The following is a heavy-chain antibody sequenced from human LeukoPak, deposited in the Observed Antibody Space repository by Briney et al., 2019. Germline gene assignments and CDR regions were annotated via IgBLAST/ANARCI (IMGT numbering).Heavy chain of an antibody. CDR2: INPNSGDT. V-gene: IGHV1-2*02. Sequence: ASVKVSCKASGYSFTGYYMHWVRQAPGQGLEWMGWINPNSGDTKYAQKFQGRVTMTRATSISTAYMELTRLRSDDPAVYYCARGGLRVMVYRLYYMDVWGKGTTVTVSS. D-gene: IGHD2-8*01. CDR3: ARGGLRVMVYRLYYMDV. J-gene: IGHJ6*03. CDR1: GYSFTGYY.